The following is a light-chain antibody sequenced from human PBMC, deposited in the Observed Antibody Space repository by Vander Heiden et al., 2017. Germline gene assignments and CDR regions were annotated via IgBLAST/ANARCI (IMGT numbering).Light chain of an antibody. CDR1: QSVLRSF. CDR2: GAF. J-gene: IGKJ1*01. V-gene: IGKV3-20*01. CDR3: QQYGSPTWT. Sequence: EIVLTQSPGTLSLSPGESATLSCRASQSVLRSFVAWYQQKPGQAPRLLIYGAFSRATGIPDSFSGSGSGTDFTLTIRRLEPEDFAVYYCQQYGSPTWTFGQGTKVEIK.